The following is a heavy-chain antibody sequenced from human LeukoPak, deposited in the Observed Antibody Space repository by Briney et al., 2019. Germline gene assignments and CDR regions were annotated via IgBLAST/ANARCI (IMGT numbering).Heavy chain of an antibody. CDR3: ARHRGPHVGRME. J-gene: IGHJ4*02. CDR2: SGST. D-gene: IGHD3-3*01. V-gene: IGHV4-38-2*02. Sequence: SETLSLTCTVSGYSISSGYYWGWIRQPPGKGLEWIGSGSTYYNPSLKSRVTISVDTSKNQFSLKLSSVTAADTAVYYCARHRGPHVGRMEWGRGTKVTVSS. CDR1: GYSISSGYY.